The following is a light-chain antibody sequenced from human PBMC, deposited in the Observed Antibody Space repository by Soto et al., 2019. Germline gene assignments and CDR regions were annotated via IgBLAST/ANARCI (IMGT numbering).Light chain of an antibody. V-gene: IGLV2-14*01. Sequence: QSVLTQPASVSVYPGQSITISCTGRSSDVGVYNYVSWYQQHPGKAPKFMIYEVSRRPSGVSNRFSGSKSGNTASLTVSGLQAEDEADYYCSSYTTSNTYVFGTGTKVTAL. CDR3: SSYTTSNTYV. CDR2: EVS. CDR1: SSDVGVYNY. J-gene: IGLJ1*01.